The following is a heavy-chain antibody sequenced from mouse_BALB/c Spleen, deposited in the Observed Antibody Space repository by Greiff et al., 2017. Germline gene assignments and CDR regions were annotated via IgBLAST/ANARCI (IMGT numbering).Heavy chain of an antibody. J-gene: IGHJ4*01. CDR3: ARGPYYYAMDY. Sequence: EVQVVASGGGLVPPGGSRKLSCAASGFPFRRFGLHWVRQAPEQGLEWVAYISSGSSTIYYADTVKGRFAISRDNPKNTLFRQMTSLRSEDTAMYYCARGPYYYAMDYWGQGTSVTVSS. CDR2: ISSGSSTI. CDR1: GFPFRRFG. V-gene: IGHV5-17*02.